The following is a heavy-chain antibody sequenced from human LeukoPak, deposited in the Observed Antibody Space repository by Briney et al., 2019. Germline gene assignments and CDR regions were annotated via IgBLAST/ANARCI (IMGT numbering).Heavy chain of an antibody. CDR1: GGSISSSSYY. J-gene: IGHJ6*03. CDR3: ARPGHSYYYMDV. Sequence: SETLSLTCTVSGGSISSSSYYWGWIRQPPGKGLEWIGTIYYSGTTYYNPSLKSRLTISADTSKNHFSLKLSSVTAADTAVYYCARPGHSYYYMDVWGKGTTVTVSS. CDR2: IYYSGTT. V-gene: IGHV4-39*02. D-gene: IGHD1-1*01.